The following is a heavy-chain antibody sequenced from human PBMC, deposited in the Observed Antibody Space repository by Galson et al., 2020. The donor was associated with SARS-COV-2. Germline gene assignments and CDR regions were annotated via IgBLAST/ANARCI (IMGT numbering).Heavy chain of an antibody. CDR2: IYHGGST. Sequence: ASETLSLTCSVSGGSITNSYWHWIRQTPGKGLEWIGNIYHGGSTNSSPSLKSRVTISTDTSKNQFSLKLSSVTAADTAMYYCARGTRDVTMIVMIVTTASYYLDFWGQGSLVTVSS. CDR1: GGSITNSY. J-gene: IGHJ4*02. V-gene: IGHV4-59*12. D-gene: IGHD3-22*01. CDR3: ARGTRDVTMIVMIVTTASYYLDF.